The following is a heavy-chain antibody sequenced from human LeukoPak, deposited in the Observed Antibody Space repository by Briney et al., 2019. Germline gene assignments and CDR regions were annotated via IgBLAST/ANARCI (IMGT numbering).Heavy chain of an antibody. J-gene: IGHJ4*02. V-gene: IGHV3-74*01. CDR3: VREPQAEYYFDY. D-gene: IGHD1-14*01. CDR1: GFTFSSYW. Sequence: GGSLRLSCAASGFTFSSYWMHWVRQAPGKGLVWVSRINGDGSRTTYADSVKGRFTISRDNAKNTLYLQMNSLRAEDTAVYYCVREPQAEYYFDYWGQGTLVTVSS. CDR2: INGDGSRT.